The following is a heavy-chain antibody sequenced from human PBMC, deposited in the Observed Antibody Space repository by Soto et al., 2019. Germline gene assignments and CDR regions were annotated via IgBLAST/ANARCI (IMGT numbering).Heavy chain of an antibody. J-gene: IGHJ5*02. CDR1: GDSVSSNSAA. CDR2: TYYRSKWYN. V-gene: IGHV6-1*01. D-gene: IGHD3-9*01. CDR3: ARDKFGYDILTGYYPGGWFDP. Sequence: QVQLQQSGPGLVKPSQTLSLTCAISGDSVSSNSAAWNWIRQSPSRGLEWLGRTYYRSKWYNDYAVSVKSRITINTDTCKNQFYLQLNSVTPEDRAVYYCARDKFGYDILTGYYPGGWFDPWGQGTLVTVSS.